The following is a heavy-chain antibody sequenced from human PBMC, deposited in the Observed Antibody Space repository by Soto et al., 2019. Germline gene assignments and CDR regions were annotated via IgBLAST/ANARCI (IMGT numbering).Heavy chain of an antibody. Sequence: EVQLVESGGGLVKPGGSLRLSCAASGFTFSNAWMNWVRQAPGTGLEWVGRIKSKTDGGTTDYAAPVKGRFTISRDDSKNTLYLQMNSLKTEDTAVYYCTTTDTPSTDDYGDELPPYYDGMAVWDQGTTVTVSS. CDR3: TTTDTPSTDDYGDELPPYYDGMAV. D-gene: IGHD4-17*01. J-gene: IGHJ6*02. CDR1: GFTFSNAW. V-gene: IGHV3-15*07. CDR2: IKSKTDGGTT.